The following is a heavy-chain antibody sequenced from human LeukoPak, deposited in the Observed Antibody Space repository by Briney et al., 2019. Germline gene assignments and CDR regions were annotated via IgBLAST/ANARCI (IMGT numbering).Heavy chain of an antibody. V-gene: IGHV4-34*01. Sequence: SETLSLTCAVYGGSFSGYYWSWIRQPPGKGLEWIGEINHSGSTNYNPSLKSRVTISVDTSKNQFSLKLSSVTAADTAVYYRHLVVPRRAFDYWGQGTLVTVSS. CDR1: GGSFSGYY. CDR2: INHSGST. J-gene: IGHJ4*02. CDR3: HLVVPRRAFDY. D-gene: IGHD2-15*01.